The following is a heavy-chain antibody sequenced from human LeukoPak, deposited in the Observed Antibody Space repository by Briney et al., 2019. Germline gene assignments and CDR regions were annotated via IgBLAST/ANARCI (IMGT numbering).Heavy chain of an antibody. J-gene: IGHJ4*02. D-gene: IGHD2-2*01. CDR2: IIPIFGTA. V-gene: IGHV1-69*13. Sequence: SVKVSCKASGGTFSSYAISWVRQAPGQGLEWMGGIIPIFGTANYAQKFQGRVTITADESTSTAYMELSSLRSEDTAVYYCARTMTDIVVVPASSYYFDYWGQGTLVTVSS. CDR3: ARTMTDIVVVPASSYYFDY. CDR1: GGTFSSYA.